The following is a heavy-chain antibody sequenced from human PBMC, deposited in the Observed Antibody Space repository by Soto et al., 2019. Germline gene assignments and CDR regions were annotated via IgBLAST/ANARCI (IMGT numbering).Heavy chain of an antibody. CDR3: ARVLRRWIGELPLVRCNYSDIDV. Sequence: QVPLQQWDAGLLKPSETLSLPCAVYDGSFTGYQWSWIRQTPGKGLEWIGGINDSGNINYNPSLNCRVTILVYSLNKQVSLPLISATAADTAVYYCARVLRRWIGELPLVRCNYSDIDVWD. V-gene: IGHV4-34*01. CDR1: DGSFTGYQ. J-gene: IGHJ6*03. D-gene: IGHD3-10*01. CDR2: INDSGNI.